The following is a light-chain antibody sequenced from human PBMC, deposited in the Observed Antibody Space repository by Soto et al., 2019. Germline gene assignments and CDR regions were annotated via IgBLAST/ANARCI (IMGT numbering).Light chain of an antibody. CDR2: GAS. CDR3: QQYNTWPPWT. V-gene: IGKV3-15*01. J-gene: IGKJ1*01. Sequence: EIVVTQAPGTPSFSPGEKATPSCRASQQGTSSYLAWYQQKPGQAPRLLIYGASTRATGIPARFSGSGSGTEFTLTISSLQSEDFAVYYCQQYNTWPPWTFGQGTKVDIK. CDR1: QQGTSSY.